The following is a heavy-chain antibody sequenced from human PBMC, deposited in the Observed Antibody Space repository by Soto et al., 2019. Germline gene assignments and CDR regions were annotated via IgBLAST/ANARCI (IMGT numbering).Heavy chain of an antibody. J-gene: IGHJ5*01. CDR2: IHYSGST. CDR3: ARDQDFITGDNWFDP. V-gene: IGHV4-59*01. CDR1: GGSISRYY. Sequence: PSETLSLTCTVSGGSISRYYWSWVRQPPGKGLEWIGCIHYSGSTAYNPSLKSRLTMSVDTPKNQFSLSLSSVTAADTAVYYCARDQDFITGDNWFDPWGQGTLVTVSS. D-gene: IGHD3-16*01.